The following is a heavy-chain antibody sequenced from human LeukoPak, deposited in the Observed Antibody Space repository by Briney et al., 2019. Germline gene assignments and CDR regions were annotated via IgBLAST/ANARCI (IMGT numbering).Heavy chain of an antibody. J-gene: IGHJ5*02. CDR1: GGSISSGGYY. V-gene: IGHV4-30-2*01. CDR2: IYHSGST. D-gene: IGHD2-15*01. CDR3: ARGPRVIVVVVPVPHWFDP. Sequence: PSQTLSLTCTVSGGSISSGGYYWSWIRQPPGKGLEWIGYIYHSGSTNYNPSLKSRVTISVDTSKNQFSLKLSSVTAADTAVYYCARGPRVIVVVVPVPHWFDPWGQGTLVTVSS.